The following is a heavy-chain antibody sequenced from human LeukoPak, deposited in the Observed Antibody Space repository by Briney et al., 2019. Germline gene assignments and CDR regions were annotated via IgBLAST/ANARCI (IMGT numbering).Heavy chain of an antibody. CDR1: GGSISSYY. CDR2: IYYSGST. Sequence: SETLSLTCTVSGGSISSYYWSWIRQPPGKGLEWIGYIYYSGSTNYNPSLKSRVTISVDKSKNQFSLKLSSVTAADTAVYYCARIQQLVGTFDIWGQGTMVTVSS. V-gene: IGHV4-59*12. CDR3: ARIQQLVGTFDI. J-gene: IGHJ3*02. D-gene: IGHD6-13*01.